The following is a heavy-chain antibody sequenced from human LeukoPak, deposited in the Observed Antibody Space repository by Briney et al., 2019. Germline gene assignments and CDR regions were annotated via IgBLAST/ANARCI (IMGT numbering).Heavy chain of an antibody. J-gene: IGHJ4*02. CDR3: ARRHSPDKRYYDSSGYFDYFDY. CDR1: GGSISSSSYY. V-gene: IGHV4-39*01. Sequence: SETLSLTCTVSGGSISSSSYYWGWIRQPPGKGLEWIGTIYYSGSTYYNPSLKSRVTTSVDTSKNQFSLKLSSVTAADTAVYYCARRHSPDKRYYDSSGYFDYFDYWGQGTLVTVSS. CDR2: IYYSGST. D-gene: IGHD3-22*01.